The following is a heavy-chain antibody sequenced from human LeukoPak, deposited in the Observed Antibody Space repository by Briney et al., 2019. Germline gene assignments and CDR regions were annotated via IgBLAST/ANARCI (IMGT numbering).Heavy chain of an antibody. V-gene: IGHV1-8*01. D-gene: IGHD3-10*01. CDR3: ARGLWQYYYGSGSLGGYFDY. Sequence: GASVKVSCKASGYTFTSYDINWVRQATGQGLEWMGWMNPNSGNTGYAQKFQGRVTMTRSTSISTAYMELSSLRSEDTAVYYCARGLWQYYYGSGSLGGYFDYWGQGTLVTVSS. CDR2: MNPNSGNT. CDR1: GYTFTSYD. J-gene: IGHJ4*02.